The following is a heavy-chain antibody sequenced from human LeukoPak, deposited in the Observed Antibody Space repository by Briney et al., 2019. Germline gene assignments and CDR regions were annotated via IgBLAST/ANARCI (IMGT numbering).Heavy chain of an antibody. CDR3: ATGTKGIAVAGTTGYYYYGMDV. CDR2: IIPILGIA. CDR1: GGTFSSYA. Sequence: SVKVSCKASGGTFSSYAISWVRQAPGQRLEWMGRIIPILGIANYAQKFQGRVTITADKSTSTAYMELSSLRSEDTAVYYCATGTKGIAVAGTTGYYYYGMDVWGQGTTVTVSS. J-gene: IGHJ6*02. V-gene: IGHV1-69*04. D-gene: IGHD6-19*01.